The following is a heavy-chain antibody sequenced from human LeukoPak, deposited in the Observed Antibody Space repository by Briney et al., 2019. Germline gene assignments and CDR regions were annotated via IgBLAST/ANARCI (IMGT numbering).Heavy chain of an antibody. CDR2: ISGSGGST. CDR3: AKDLSPDY. J-gene: IGHJ4*02. Sequence: GGSLRVSCAASGFTFNSYAMSWVRQARGKGLEWVSAISGSGGSTYYADSVKGRFTISRDNSKNTPYLQMNSLRAEDTAVYYCAKDLSPDYWGQGTLVTVSS. CDR1: GFTFNSYA. V-gene: IGHV3-23*01. D-gene: IGHD3-16*02.